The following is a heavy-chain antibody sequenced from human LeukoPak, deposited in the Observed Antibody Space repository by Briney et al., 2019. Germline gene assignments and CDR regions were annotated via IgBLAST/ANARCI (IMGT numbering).Heavy chain of an antibody. J-gene: IGHJ4*02. Sequence: PSGTLSLTCAVSGGSISSRNWWSWVRQPPGKGLEWIGEMYHDGSSDYNPSLENRVTISVDKSKNHFSLRLNSVTAADTAVYYCARAERGICGGDCYDFDSWGQGTLVTVSS. D-gene: IGHD2-21*02. CDR3: ARAERGICGGDCYDFDS. CDR2: MYHDGSS. CDR1: GGSISSRNW. V-gene: IGHV4-4*02.